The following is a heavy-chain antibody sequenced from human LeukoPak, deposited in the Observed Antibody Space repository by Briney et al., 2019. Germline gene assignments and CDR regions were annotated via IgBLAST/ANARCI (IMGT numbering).Heavy chain of an antibody. CDR1: GDSISSSY. CDR3: ARLGGSSGWYLDAFDI. V-gene: IGHV4-59*08. CDR2: IYYSGST. J-gene: IGHJ3*02. D-gene: IGHD6-19*01. Sequence: PSETLSLTCTVSGDSISSSYWSWIRQPPGRGLEWIGYIYYSGSTSYNPSLKSRVTISVDTSKNQFSLKLSSVTAADTAVYYCARLGGSSGWYLDAFDIWGQGTMVTVSS.